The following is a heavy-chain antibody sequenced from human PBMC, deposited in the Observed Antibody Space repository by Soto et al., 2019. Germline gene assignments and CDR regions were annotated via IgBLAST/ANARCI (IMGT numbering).Heavy chain of an antibody. V-gene: IGHV3-30*18. D-gene: IGHD4-4*01. J-gene: IGHJ4*02. CDR3: AKDSDRMTTVGRWLVLVSPGIDY. CDR2: ISYDGSNK. Sequence: GGSLRLSCAASGFTFSSYGMHWVRQAPGKGLEWVAVISYDGSNKYYADSVKGRFTISRDNSKNTLYLQMNSLRAEDTAVYYCAKDSDRMTTVGRWLVLVSPGIDYWGQGTLVTVSS. CDR1: GFTFSSYG.